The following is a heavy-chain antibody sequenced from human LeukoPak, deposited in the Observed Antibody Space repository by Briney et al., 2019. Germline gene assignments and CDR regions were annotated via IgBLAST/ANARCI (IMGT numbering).Heavy chain of an antibody. J-gene: IGHJ4*02. CDR1: GGSISSYY. V-gene: IGHV4-59*01. Sequence: PSETLSHTCTVSGGSISSYYWSWIRQPPGKGLEWIGHIYYSGSTNYNPSLKSRVTMSVDTSKNQFSLKLTSVTAADTAVYYCARDQVPLDWGQGTLVTVSS. CDR3: ARDQVPLD. CDR2: IYYSGST.